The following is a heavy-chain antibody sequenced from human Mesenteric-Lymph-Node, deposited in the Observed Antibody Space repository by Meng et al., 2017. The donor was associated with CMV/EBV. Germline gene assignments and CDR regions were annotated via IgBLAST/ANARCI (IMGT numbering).Heavy chain of an antibody. Sequence: SLKISCAASGFTFDDYAMHWVRQAPGKGLEWVSGISWNSGTVGYADSVKGRFTISRDNAKSSLYLQMNSLRAEDTALYYCAKMRDGGYHYYGMDVWGQGTTVTVSS. V-gene: IGHV3-9*01. D-gene: IGHD3-16*01. J-gene: IGHJ6*02. CDR1: GFTFDDYA. CDR3: AKMRDGGYHYYGMDV. CDR2: ISWNSGTV.